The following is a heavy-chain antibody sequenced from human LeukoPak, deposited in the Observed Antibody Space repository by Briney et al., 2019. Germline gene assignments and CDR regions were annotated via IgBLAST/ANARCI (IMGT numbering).Heavy chain of an antibody. CDR3: ARAPSDWGATNWFDP. CDR2: IYYSGST. Sequence: SETLSLTCTVSGGSIRSYYWSWIRQPPGKGLEWIGYIYYSGSTNYNPSLKSRVTISVDTSKNQFSLKLSSVTAADTAVYYCARAPSDWGATNWFDPWGHGTLVTVSS. V-gene: IGHV4-59*01. J-gene: IGHJ5*02. D-gene: IGHD7-27*01. CDR1: GGSIRSYY.